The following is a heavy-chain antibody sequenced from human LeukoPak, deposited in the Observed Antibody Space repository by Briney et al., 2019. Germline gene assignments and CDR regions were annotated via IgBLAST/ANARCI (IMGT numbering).Heavy chain of an antibody. D-gene: IGHD1-26*01. Sequence: GGSLRLSCAASGFTFSSYSMNWVRQAPGKGLEWVSSISSSSSSSYIYYADSVKGRFTISRDNAKNSLYLQMNSLRAEDTAVYYCAREGWEYYYYYMDVWGKGTTVTVSS. J-gene: IGHJ6*03. CDR1: GFTFSSYS. V-gene: IGHV3-21*01. CDR2: ISSSSSSSYI. CDR3: AREGWEYYYYYMDV.